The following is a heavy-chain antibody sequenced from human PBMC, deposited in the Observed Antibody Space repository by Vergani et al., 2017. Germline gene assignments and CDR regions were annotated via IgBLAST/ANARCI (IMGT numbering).Heavy chain of an antibody. D-gene: IGHD3-16*02. J-gene: IGHJ3*02. CDR3: ARAHNYDYIWGSYRSGNAFDI. Sequence: EVQLVESGGGLVQPGGSLRLSCAASGFTVSSNYMSWVRQAPGKGLEWVSVIYSGGSTYYADSVKGRFTISRDNSKNTLYLQMNSLRAEDTAVYYCARAHNYDYIWGSYRSGNAFDIWGQGTTVTVSS. CDR2: IYSGGST. V-gene: IGHV3-66*01. CDR1: GFTVSSNY.